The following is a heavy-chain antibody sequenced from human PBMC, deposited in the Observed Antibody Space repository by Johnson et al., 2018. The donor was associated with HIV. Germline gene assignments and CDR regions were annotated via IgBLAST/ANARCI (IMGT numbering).Heavy chain of an antibody. Sequence: QVQLVESGGGVVQPGRSLRLSCAASGFTFSSYGMHWVRQAPGKGLEWVAVIWYDGSNKYYADSVNGRFTISRDNSKNTLYLQMNSLRAEDTAVYYCAKDFGYPRPRDAFDIWGQGTMVTVSS. J-gene: IGHJ3*02. CDR1: GFTFSSYG. CDR3: AKDFGYPRPRDAFDI. D-gene: IGHD5-12*01. V-gene: IGHV3-33*06. CDR2: IWYDGSNK.